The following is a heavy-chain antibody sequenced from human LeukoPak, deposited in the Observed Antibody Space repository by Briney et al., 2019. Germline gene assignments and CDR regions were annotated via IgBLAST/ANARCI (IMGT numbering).Heavy chain of an antibody. CDR3: ARTAGIAVAGSRQYFDY. CDR2: FYYSESL. Sequence: PSETLSLTCTVSGGLISSSSYYWGWIRQPPGKGLEWIGSFYYSESLYYNPSLKSRVTISVDTSKNQFTLKLSSVTAADTAVYYCARTAGIAVAGSRQYFDYWGQGTLVSVSS. D-gene: IGHD6-19*01. J-gene: IGHJ4*02. V-gene: IGHV4-39*01. CDR1: GGLISSSSYY.